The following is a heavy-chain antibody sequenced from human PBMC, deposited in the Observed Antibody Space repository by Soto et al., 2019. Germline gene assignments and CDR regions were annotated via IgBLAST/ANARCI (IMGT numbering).Heavy chain of an antibody. J-gene: IGHJ3*02. Sequence: SVKVSCTASGGTFSSYAISWVRQAPGQGLEWMGGIIPIFGTANYAQKFQGRVTITADESTSTAYMELSSLRSEDTAVYYCARDIVQGYDSSGYGAFDIWGQGTMVTVSS. V-gene: IGHV1-69*13. CDR3: ARDIVQGYDSSGYGAFDI. D-gene: IGHD3-22*01. CDR1: GGTFSSYA. CDR2: IIPIFGTA.